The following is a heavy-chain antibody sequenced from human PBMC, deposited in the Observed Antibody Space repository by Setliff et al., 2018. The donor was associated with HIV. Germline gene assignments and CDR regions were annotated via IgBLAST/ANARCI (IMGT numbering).Heavy chain of an antibody. V-gene: IGHV3-21*01. CDR2: ISCGTRYI. CDR3: PKDFGSGSYYPSLFDP. D-gene: IGHD3-10*01. J-gene: IGHJ5*02. CDR1: GFTFSTYS. Sequence: LRLSCEASGFTFSTYSMNWVRQAPGQGLEWVSSISCGTRYIHYEDSVKVRFTISRENAKTTLYLQMNSLRAEDTAVYYCPKDFGSGSYYPSLFDPWGQGTLVTVSS.